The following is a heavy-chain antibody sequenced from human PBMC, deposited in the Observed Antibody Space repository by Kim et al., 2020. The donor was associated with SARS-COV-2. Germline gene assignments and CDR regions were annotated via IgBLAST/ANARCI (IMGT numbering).Heavy chain of an antibody. D-gene: IGHD2-2*01. Sequence: HYRPSLSSRVSISRQTSENQFSLELTSVTAADTAVYYCASGQPLDYWGQGILVTVSS. J-gene: IGHJ4*02. CDR3: ASGQPLDY. V-gene: IGHV4-31*02.